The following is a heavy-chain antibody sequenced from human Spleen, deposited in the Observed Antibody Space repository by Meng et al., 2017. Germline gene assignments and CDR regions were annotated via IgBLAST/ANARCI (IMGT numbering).Heavy chain of an antibody. D-gene: IGHD6-13*01. CDR2: INPKSGDT. Sequence: VQVGPGVRSPGASLPAPCTASGSTFPDYWLHWVRRAPGQGLEWMGRINPKSGDTHYAQRFQGRVTMTGDTSISTAYMELSGLRSDDTAMYYCARDEDISAAGKLFGDYWGQGTLVTVSS. CDR1: GSTFPDYW. J-gene: IGHJ4*02. CDR3: ARDEDISAAGKLFGDY. V-gene: IGHV1-2*06.